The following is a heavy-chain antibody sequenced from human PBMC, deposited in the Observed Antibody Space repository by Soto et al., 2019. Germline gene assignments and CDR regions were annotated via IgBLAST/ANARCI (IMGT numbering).Heavy chain of an antibody. D-gene: IGHD5-12*01. CDR1: GFTFSSYS. Sequence: PGGSLRLSCAASGFTFSSYSMNWVRQAPGKGLEWLSYISSSSSIYYADSVKGRFTISRDNAKNSLYLQMNSLRAEDTAKYYCARVMSISWYFDLWGRGTLVTVSS. V-gene: IGHV3-48*01. J-gene: IGHJ2*01. CDR3: ARVMSISWYFDL. CDR2: ISSSSSI.